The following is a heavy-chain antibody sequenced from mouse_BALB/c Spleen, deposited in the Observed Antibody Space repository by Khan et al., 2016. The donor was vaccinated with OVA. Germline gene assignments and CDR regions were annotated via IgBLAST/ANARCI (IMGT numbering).Heavy chain of an antibody. V-gene: IGHV1S41*01. CDR2: IVPGSDST. CDR3: ARTMGGKVPLDY. D-gene: IGHD1-1*02. CDR1: GYTFTSYW. J-gene: IGHJ2*01. Sequence: DLVKPGASVKLSCKASGYTFTSYWINWIKQRPGQGLEWIGRIVPGSDSTYYNEMFKGKATLTVDTSSSQAYIQLSSLSSEDSAVYFCARTMGGKVPLDYWGQGTTLTVSS.